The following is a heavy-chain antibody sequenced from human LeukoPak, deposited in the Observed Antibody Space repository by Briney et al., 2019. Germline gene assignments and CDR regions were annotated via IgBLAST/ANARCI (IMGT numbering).Heavy chain of an antibody. CDR1: GGSISSYY. CDR3: ARAGYYGSGVLFDH. D-gene: IGHD3-10*01. J-gene: IGHJ4*02. V-gene: IGHV4-59*01. Sequence: KSSETLSLTCTVSGGSISSYYWSWIRQPPGKGLEWIGYIYYSGSTNYNPSLKSRITISVDTSKNQFSLKLSSVTAADTAVYYCARAGYYGSGVLFDHWGQGTLVTVSS. CDR2: IYYSGST.